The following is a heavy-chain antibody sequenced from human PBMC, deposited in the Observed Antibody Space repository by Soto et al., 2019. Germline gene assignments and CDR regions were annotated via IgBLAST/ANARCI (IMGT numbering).Heavy chain of an antibody. J-gene: IGHJ6*02. V-gene: IGHV3-30-3*01. D-gene: IGHD1-26*01. Sequence: GGSLRLSCAASGFTFSSYAMHWVRQAPGKGLEWVAVISYDGSNKYYADSVKGRFTISRDNSKNTLYLQMNSLRAEDTAVYYCAREKGAVTPQEYYGMDVWGQGTTVTVSS. CDR3: AREKGAVTPQEYYGMDV. CDR1: GFTFSSYA. CDR2: ISYDGSNK.